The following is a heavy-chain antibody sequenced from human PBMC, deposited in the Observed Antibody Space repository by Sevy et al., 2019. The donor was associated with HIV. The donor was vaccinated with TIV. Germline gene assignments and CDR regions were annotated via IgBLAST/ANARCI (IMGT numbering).Heavy chain of an antibody. Sequence: SETLSLTCTVSGGPVSGHFWSWIRQPPGKGLEWIAYIYDSGSTNYNASLRSRVTISIDTSNNQFSLKVTSVTAADTAVYYCARGAATVYYDTSDFSPSLDPWGQGTLVSVSS. V-gene: IGHV4-59*02. CDR1: GGPVSGHF. CDR3: ARGAATVYYDTSDFSPSLDP. CDR2: IYDSGST. J-gene: IGHJ5*02. D-gene: IGHD3-22*01.